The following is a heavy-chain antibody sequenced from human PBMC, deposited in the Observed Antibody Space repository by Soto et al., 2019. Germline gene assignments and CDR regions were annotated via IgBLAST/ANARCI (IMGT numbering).Heavy chain of an antibody. D-gene: IGHD3-10*01. J-gene: IGHJ5*02. CDR3: ARVTSAGLLWLGESSGWFDP. CDR2: IYSGGST. Sequence: XVCLRLSCAACGFRFGSNYMSWVRQAPGKGLEWVSVIYSGGSTYYADSVKGRFTISRDNSKNTLYLQMNSLRAEDTAVYYCARVTSAGLLWLGESSGWFDPWRQGTLVTVS. CDR1: GFRFGSNY. V-gene: IGHV3-53*01.